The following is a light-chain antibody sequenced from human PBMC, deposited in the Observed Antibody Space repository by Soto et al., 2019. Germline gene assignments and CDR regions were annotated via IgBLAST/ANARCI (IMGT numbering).Light chain of an antibody. CDR1: SPNIGNNY. CDR2: DNN. V-gene: IGLV1-51*01. CDR3: GSWDSRLTDYV. Sequence: QSVLTQPPSVSAAPGQTVTISCSGSSPNIGNNYVSWYQHLPGTAPKLLVYDNNKRPSGIPDRFSGSKSDTSATLDITGLQTGDEADYYCGSWDSRLTDYVLGSGTKVTVL. J-gene: IGLJ1*01.